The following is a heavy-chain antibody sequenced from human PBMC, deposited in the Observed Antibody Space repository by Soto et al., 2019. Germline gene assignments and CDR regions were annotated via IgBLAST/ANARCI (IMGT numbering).Heavy chain of an antibody. CDR3: ARLAGARVEY. CDR2: IYYSGNT. J-gene: IGHJ4*02. Sequence: SETLSLTCTVSGGSVSSGSYYWGWIRQPPGKGLEWIGSIYYSGNTYYNPSLKSRVTISVDTSKNQFSLKLTSVTAADTAVYHCARLAGARVEYWGQGTLVTVSS. CDR1: GGSVSSGSYY. V-gene: IGHV4-39*01. D-gene: IGHD3-10*01.